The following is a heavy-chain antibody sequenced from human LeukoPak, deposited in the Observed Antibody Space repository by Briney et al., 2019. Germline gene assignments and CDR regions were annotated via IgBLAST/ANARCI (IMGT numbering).Heavy chain of an antibody. CDR1: GYSFTSYW. CDR2: IYPGDSET. J-gene: IGHJ4*02. Sequence: GESLKISCKGSGYSFTSYWIGWVRQMPGKGLEWMGIIYPGDSETRYSPSFQGHVTISVDKSISTAYLRWSSLKASDTAMYYCARSFRSFDYGGDGDQGYWGQGTLVTVSS. CDR3: ARSFRSFDYGGDGDQGY. D-gene: IGHD4-23*01. V-gene: IGHV5-51*01.